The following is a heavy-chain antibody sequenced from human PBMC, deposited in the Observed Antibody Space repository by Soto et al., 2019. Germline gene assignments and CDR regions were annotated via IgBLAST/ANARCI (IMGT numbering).Heavy chain of an antibody. J-gene: IGHJ3*02. CDR3: AREGELGTDAFDI. Sequence: EVQLVESGGGLVKPGGSLRLSCAASGFTFSSYSMNWVRQAPGKGLEWVSSISSSSSYIYYADSVKGRFTISRDNAKNSLYLQMNSLRAEDTAVYYCAREGELGTDAFDIWGQGTIVTVSS. CDR2: ISSSSSYI. V-gene: IGHV3-21*01. D-gene: IGHD7-27*01. CDR1: GFTFSSYS.